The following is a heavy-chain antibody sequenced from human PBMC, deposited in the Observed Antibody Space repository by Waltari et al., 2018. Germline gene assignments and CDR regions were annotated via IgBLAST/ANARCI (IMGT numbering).Heavy chain of an antibody. CDR1: GFTFGSYS. CDR2: ISSSSSTI. D-gene: IGHD2-2*01. J-gene: IGHJ4*02. V-gene: IGHV3-48*01. CDR3: ARGRVVPAARHFDY. Sequence: EVQLVESGGGLVQPGGSLRLSCAASGFTFGSYSMNWVRQAPGKGLEWVSYISSSSSTIYYADSVKGRFTISRDNAKNSLYLQMNSLRAEDTAVYYCARGRVVPAARHFDYWGQGTLVTVSS.